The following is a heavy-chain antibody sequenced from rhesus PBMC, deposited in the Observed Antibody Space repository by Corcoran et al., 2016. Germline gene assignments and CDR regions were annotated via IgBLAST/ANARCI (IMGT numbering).Heavy chain of an antibody. CDR2: ITYSGST. J-gene: IGHJ4*01. V-gene: IGHV4-122*02. D-gene: IGHD1-20*01. CDR3: ARVVAGTTGIYFDY. CDR1: GGSISSGSYY. Sequence: QVQLQESGPGLVKPSETLSLPCAVSGGSISSGSYYWSWIRQPPGKGLEWIGYITYSGSTSYNPSLKSRVTISRDTSKNQFSLKLSSVTAADTAVYYCARVVAGTTGIYFDYWGQGVLVTVSS.